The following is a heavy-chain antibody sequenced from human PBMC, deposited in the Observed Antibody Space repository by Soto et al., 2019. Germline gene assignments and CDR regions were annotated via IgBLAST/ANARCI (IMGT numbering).Heavy chain of an antibody. D-gene: IGHD3-9*01. CDR1: GFTFSSYA. Sequence: SLRLSCAASGFTFSSYAMHWVRQAPGKGLEWVAVISYDGSNKYYADSVKGRFTISRDNSKNTLYLQMNSLRAEDTAVYYCARVGGVYDILTGYYSYYYYGMDVWGQGTTVTVSS. CDR2: ISYDGSNK. J-gene: IGHJ6*02. V-gene: IGHV3-30-3*01. CDR3: ARVGGVYDILTGYYSYYYYGMDV.